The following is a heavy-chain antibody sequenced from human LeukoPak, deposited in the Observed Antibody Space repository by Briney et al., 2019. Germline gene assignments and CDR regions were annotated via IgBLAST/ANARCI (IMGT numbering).Heavy chain of an antibody. CDR2: IYHRGNT. V-gene: IGHV4-38-2*02. CDR3: AREEELGGSSWLLDY. Sequence: SETLSLTCSVSGFSIGTGYSWGWIRQPPGKGLEWIGTIYHRGNTYYNPSLMSRVTISVDRSKNQFSLKLSSVTAADTAVYYCAREEELGGSSWLLDYWGQGTLVTVSS. CDR1: GFSIGTGYS. J-gene: IGHJ4*02. D-gene: IGHD6-13*01.